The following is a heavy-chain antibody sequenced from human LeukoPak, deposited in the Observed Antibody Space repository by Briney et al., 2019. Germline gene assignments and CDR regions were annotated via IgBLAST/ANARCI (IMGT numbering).Heavy chain of an antibody. J-gene: IGHJ6*03. CDR1: GFTVSSNY. V-gene: IGHV3-53*01. D-gene: IGHD3-10*01. CDR3: ASGSGSYRTPYYYMDV. CDR2: IYSGGST. Sequence: GGSLRLSCAASGFTVSSNYMSWVRQAPGKGLEWVSVIYSGGSTYCAGSVKGRFTISRDNSKNTLYLQMNSLRAEDTAVYYCASGSGSYRTPYYYMDVWGTGTTVTVSS.